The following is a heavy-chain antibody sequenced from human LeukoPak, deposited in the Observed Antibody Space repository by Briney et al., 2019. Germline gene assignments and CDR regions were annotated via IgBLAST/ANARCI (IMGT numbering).Heavy chain of an antibody. D-gene: IGHD5-18*01. J-gene: IGHJ4*02. CDR3: ARGKDTAMVTPIGY. CDR1: AYTFTGYY. CDR2: INPNSGGT. V-gene: IGHV1-2*02. Sequence: ASVKVSCKASAYTFTGYYMHWVRQAPGQGLEWMGWINPNSGGTNYAQKFQGRVTMTRDTSISTAYMELSRLRSDDTAVYYCARGKDTAMVTPIGYWGQGTLVTVSS.